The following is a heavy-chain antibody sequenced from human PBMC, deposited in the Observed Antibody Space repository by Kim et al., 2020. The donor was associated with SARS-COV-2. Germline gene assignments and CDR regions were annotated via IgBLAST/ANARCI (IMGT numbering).Heavy chain of an antibody. Sequence: SETLSLTCTVSGGSISSGGYYWSWIRQHPGKGLEWIGYIYYSGSTYYNPSLKSRVTISVDTSKNQFSLKLSSVTAADTAVYYCAREGSSGYYPYYFDYWGQGTLVTVSS. J-gene: IGHJ4*02. CDR3: AREGSSGYYPYYFDY. V-gene: IGHV4-31*03. CDR1: GGSISSGGYY. D-gene: IGHD3-22*01. CDR2: IYYSGST.